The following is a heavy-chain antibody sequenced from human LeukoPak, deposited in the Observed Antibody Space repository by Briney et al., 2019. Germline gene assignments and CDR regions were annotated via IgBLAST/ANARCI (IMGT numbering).Heavy chain of an antibody. J-gene: IGHJ4*02. CDR2: IWYDGSNK. CDR1: GFTFSSYG. CDR3: ARDVSYSYIDY. D-gene: IGHD5-18*01. Sequence: QAGGSLRLSCAASGFTFSSYGMHWVRQAPGKGLEWVAVIWYDGSNKYYADSVKGRFTISRDNSKNTLYLQMNSLRAEDTAVYYCARDVSYSYIDYWGQGTLVTVSS. V-gene: IGHV3-33*01.